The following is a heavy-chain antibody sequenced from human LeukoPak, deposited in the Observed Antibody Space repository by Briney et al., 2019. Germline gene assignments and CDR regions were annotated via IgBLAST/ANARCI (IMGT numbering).Heavy chain of an antibody. CDR2: INHSGST. V-gene: IGHV4-34*01. D-gene: IGHD3-10*01. CDR1: GGSFSGYY. Sequence: SETLSLTCAVYGGSFSGYYWSWIRQPPGKGLEWIGEINHSGSTNYNPSLKSRVTISVDTSKNQFSLKLSSVTAADTAVYYCARLMSSRVRGFYYYYYMDVWGKGTTVTISS. J-gene: IGHJ6*03. CDR3: ARLMSSRVRGFYYYYYMDV.